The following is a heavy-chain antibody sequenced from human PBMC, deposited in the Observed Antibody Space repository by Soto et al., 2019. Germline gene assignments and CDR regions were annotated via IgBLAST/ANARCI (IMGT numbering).Heavy chain of an antibody. CDR1: GCTFSSYA. CDR2: ISGSGGST. V-gene: IGHV3-23*01. J-gene: IGHJ4*02. D-gene: IGHD2-21*02. Sequence: GGSLRLSCAASGCTFSSYAMSWVRQAPGKGLEWVSAISGSGGSTYYADSVKGRFTISRDNSKNTLYLQMNSLRAEDTAVYYCAKGSHIVVVTAILQSGSFYFDYWGQGTLVTVSS. CDR3: AKGSHIVVVTAILQSGSFYFDY.